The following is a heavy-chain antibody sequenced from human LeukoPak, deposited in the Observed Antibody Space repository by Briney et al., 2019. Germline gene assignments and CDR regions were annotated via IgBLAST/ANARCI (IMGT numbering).Heavy chain of an antibody. D-gene: IGHD1-26*01. Sequence: AGGSLRLSCAASGLTFSSYSMTWVRQAPGRGLEWVSAISGSGEGTYYADSVKGRFTISRDNSKNTLYLQMNSLRAEDTAVYYCAKDLTSVGATNYWGQGTLVTVSS. J-gene: IGHJ4*02. CDR2: ISGSGEGT. CDR1: GLTFSSYS. V-gene: IGHV3-23*01. CDR3: AKDLTSVGATNY.